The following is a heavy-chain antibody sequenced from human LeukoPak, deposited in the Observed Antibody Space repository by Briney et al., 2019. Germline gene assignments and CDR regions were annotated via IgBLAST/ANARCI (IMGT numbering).Heavy chain of an antibody. CDR3: AREAGGVSDY. CDR2: IKPNNGGT. J-gene: IGHJ4*02. D-gene: IGHD2-8*02. V-gene: IGHV1-2*02. CDR1: GYIFSDYY. Sequence: ASVKVSRKASGYIFSDYYVHWVRQAPGQGLEWMAWIKPNNGGTTFAQKFQGRVTLTRDTSISTAYMQLSGLRSEDTAMYYCAREAGGVSDYWGQGTLVTVSS.